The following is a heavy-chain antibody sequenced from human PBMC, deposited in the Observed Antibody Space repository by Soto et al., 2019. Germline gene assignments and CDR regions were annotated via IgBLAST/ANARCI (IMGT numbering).Heavy chain of an antibody. J-gene: IGHJ4*02. CDR1: GGSISSGDYS. Sequence: SETLSLTCTVSGGSISSGDYSWSWIRQPPGKGLEWIGYIYHSGSTYYNPSLKSRVTISVDRSKNQFSLKLSSVTAADTAVYYCARGTPFGRWGQGTLVTVSS. V-gene: IGHV4-30-2*01. CDR3: ARGTPFGR. CDR2: IYHSGST. D-gene: IGHD3-3*01.